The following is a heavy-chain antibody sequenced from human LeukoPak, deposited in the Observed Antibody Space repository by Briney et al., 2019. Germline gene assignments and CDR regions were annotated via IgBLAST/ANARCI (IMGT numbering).Heavy chain of an antibody. J-gene: IGHJ4*02. CDR3: ARDHGGYGQNDY. D-gene: IGHD5-12*01. CDR2: IYYSGST. CDR1: GDSISSGDYY. Sequence: SETLSLTCTVSGDSISSGDYYWSWIRQPPGKGLEWIGYIYYSGSTYYNPSLKSRVTISVDTSKNQFSLKLSSVTAADTAVYYCARDHGGYGQNDYWGQGTLVTVSS. V-gene: IGHV4-30-4*08.